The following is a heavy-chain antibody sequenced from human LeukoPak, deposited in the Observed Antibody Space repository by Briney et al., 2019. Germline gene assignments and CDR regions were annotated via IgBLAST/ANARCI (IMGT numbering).Heavy chain of an antibody. D-gene: IGHD2-2*01. CDR3: ARGKGCSSTSCPGGYFDL. CDR2: ISYDGSNK. CDR1: GFTFSSYA. V-gene: IGHV3-30*04. Sequence: PGGSLRLSCAASGFTFSSYAMHWVRQAPGKGLEWVAVISYDGSNKYYADSVKGRFTISRDNSKNTLYLQMNSLRAEDTAVYYCARGKGCSSTSCPGGYFDLWGRGTLVTVSS. J-gene: IGHJ2*01.